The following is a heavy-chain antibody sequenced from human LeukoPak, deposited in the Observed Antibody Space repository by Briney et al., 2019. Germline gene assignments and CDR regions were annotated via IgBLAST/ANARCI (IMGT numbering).Heavy chain of an antibody. J-gene: IGHJ4*02. CDR3: ARDCSASSSDYYPLGY. Sequence: GGSLRLSCAASGFTVSSKYMSRVRQAPGKGLEWLSVIYNSGGTYYADSVKGRFTISRDNSKNTLYLQMNSLRVEDTAVYFCARDCSASSSDYYPLGYWGQGTLVTVSS. V-gene: IGHV3-66*01. D-gene: IGHD3-22*01. CDR1: GFTVSSKY. CDR2: IYNSGGT.